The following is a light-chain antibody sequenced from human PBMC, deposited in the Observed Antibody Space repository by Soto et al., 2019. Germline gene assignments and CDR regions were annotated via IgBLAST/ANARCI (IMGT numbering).Light chain of an antibody. CDR3: QQYNNWPLT. Sequence: EIVMTQSPATLSVSPGERATLSCRASQSVGSILAWYQQKPGQAPRLLIYGASTRATGIPARFSGSGSGTEFTRTISSLQSEDFAVYYCQQYNNWPLTFGQGTKVEIK. CDR1: QSVGSI. V-gene: IGKV3-15*01. CDR2: GAS. J-gene: IGKJ1*01.